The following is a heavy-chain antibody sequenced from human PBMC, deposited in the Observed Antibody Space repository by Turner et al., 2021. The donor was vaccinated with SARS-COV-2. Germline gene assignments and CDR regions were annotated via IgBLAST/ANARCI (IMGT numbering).Heavy chain of an antibody. Sequence: QVQLVQSGTELQSPGSSLKLPCKASGYTSTGYHVNWARQAPGQGLEWMGWINASTGSTASAQKFQDRVTMTRDTSLNTAYLDLMRLTSDDTAVYYCARVLGPYKRAYFDYWGQGTLVTVSS. D-gene: IGHD1-1*01. CDR2: INASTGST. CDR3: ARVLGPYKRAYFDY. V-gene: IGHV1-2*02. CDR1: GYTSTGYH. J-gene: IGHJ4*02.